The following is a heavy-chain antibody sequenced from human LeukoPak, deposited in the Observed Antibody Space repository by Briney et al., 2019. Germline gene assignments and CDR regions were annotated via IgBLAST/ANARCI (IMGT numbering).Heavy chain of an antibody. CDR2: IYPGDSDT. J-gene: IGHJ3*02. CDR3: ARHIDTDNAFDI. V-gene: IGHV5-51*01. Sequence: GESLKISCKGSGYSFTTNWIAWVRQMPGKGLEWMGIIYPGDSDTRHSPSFQGQVTISADKSISTAYLQWSSLKASDTAMYYCARHIDTDNAFDIWGQGTMVTVSS. D-gene: IGHD2-2*02. CDR1: GYSFTTNW.